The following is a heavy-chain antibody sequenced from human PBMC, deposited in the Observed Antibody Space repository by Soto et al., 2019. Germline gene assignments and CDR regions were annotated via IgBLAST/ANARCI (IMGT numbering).Heavy chain of an antibody. CDR3: ARACSSTSCYGYYYYYYMDV. Sequence: QVQLVESGGGLVKPGGSLRLSCAASGFTFSDYYMSWIRQAPGKGLEWVSYISSSGSTIYYADSVKGRFTISRDNAKNTLYLQMNSLRDEDTAVYYCARACSSTSCYGYYYYYYMDVWGKGTTVTVSS. CDR1: GFTFSDYY. CDR2: ISSSGSTI. V-gene: IGHV3-11*01. D-gene: IGHD2-2*01. J-gene: IGHJ6*03.